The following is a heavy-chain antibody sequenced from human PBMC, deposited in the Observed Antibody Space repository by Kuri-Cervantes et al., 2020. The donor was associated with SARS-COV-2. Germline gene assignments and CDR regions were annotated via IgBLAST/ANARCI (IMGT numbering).Heavy chain of an antibody. D-gene: IGHD3-22*01. J-gene: IGHJ4*02. CDR1: GYSFTSYW. CDR2: IDPSDSYT. Sequence: KVSCKGSGYSFTSYWIGWVRQMPEKGLEWMGRIDPSDSYTNYSPSFQGHVTISADKSISTAYLQWSSLKASDTAMYYCARHFSGYFRYYFDYWGQGTLVTVSS. V-gene: IGHV5-10-1*01. CDR3: ARHFSGYFRYYFDY.